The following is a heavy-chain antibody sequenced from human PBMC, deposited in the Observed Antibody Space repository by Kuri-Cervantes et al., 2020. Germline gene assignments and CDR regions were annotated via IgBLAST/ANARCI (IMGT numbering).Heavy chain of an antibody. Sequence: GGSLRLSCAVSGFRFDEYGISWVRQAPGKGLEWVSGINWSGSSTSYADSVKGRFTISRDNAKNSLYLQMNSLRAEDTAVYYCAKSYYYYYMDVWGKGTTVTVSS. CDR2: INWSGSST. CDR3: AKSYYYYYMDV. CDR1: GFRFDEYG. V-gene: IGHV3-20*04. J-gene: IGHJ6*03.